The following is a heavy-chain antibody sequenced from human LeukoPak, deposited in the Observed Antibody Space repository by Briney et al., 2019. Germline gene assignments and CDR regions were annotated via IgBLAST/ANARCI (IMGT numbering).Heavy chain of an antibody. D-gene: IGHD1-26*01. Sequence: SEPLSLTCTVSGGSISSGGYYWSWIRQPPGKGLEWIGYIYHSGSTYYNPSLKSRVTISVDRSKNQFSLKLSSVTAADTAVYYCARVRGSYYGPFDYWGQGTLVTVSS. J-gene: IGHJ4*02. V-gene: IGHV4-30-2*01. CDR1: GGSISSGGYY. CDR2: IYHSGST. CDR3: ARVRGSYYGPFDY.